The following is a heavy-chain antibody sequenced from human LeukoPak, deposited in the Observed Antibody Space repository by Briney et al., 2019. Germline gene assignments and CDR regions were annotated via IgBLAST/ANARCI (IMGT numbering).Heavy chain of an antibody. CDR1: GFTFSGSA. J-gene: IGHJ3*02. CDR3: TSRPTPFYYYDSSASDAFES. CDR2: IRSKANSYAT. V-gene: IGHV3-73*01. Sequence: GGSLKLSCAASGFTFSGSAIHWVRQASGIGLEWLGRIRSKANSYATAYAASVNGRFTISRDDSQNTAYPQMNSLKTEDTAVYYCTSRPTPFYYYDSSASDAFESWGQGTMVTVSS. D-gene: IGHD3-22*01.